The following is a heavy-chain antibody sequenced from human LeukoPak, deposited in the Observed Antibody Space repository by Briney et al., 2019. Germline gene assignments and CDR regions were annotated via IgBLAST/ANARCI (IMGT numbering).Heavy chain of an antibody. CDR3: ARASRPPRYYYYGMDV. Sequence: SETLSLTCAVYGGSFSGYYWSWIRQPPGKGLEWIGEINHSGSTNYNPSLKSRVTISVDTSKNQFSLKLSSVTAADTAVYYCARASRPPRYYYYGMDVRGQGTTVTVSS. CDR1: GGSFSGYY. J-gene: IGHJ6*02. CDR2: INHSGST. V-gene: IGHV4-34*01.